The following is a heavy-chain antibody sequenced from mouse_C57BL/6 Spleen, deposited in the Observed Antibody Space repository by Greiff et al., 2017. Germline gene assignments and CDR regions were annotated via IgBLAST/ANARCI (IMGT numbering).Heavy chain of an antibody. CDR3: TRDDSSGWGFAY. J-gene: IGHJ3*01. Sequence: EVQLVESGEGLVKPGGSLKLSCAASGFTFSSYAMSWVRQTPEKRLEWVAYISSGGDYIYYADTVKGRFTISRDNARNTLYLQMSSLKSEDTAMYYCTRDDSSGWGFAYWGQGTLVTVSA. CDR2: ISSGGDYI. V-gene: IGHV5-9-1*02. D-gene: IGHD3-2*02. CDR1: GFTFSSYA.